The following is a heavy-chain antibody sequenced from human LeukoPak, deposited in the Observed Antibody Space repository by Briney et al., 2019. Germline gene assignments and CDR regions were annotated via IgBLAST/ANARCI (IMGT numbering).Heavy chain of an antibody. CDR3: AKDPARARTHFFFDY. J-gene: IGHJ4*02. CDR2: ISYDGSNK. V-gene: IGHV3-30*18. D-gene: IGHD1-7*01. Sequence: GGSLRLSCAASGFTFSSYGMHWVRQAPGKGLEWVAVISYDGSNKYYADSVEGRFTISRDNSKNTLYLQMNSLRAEDTAVYYCAKDPARARTHFFFDYWGQGTLVTVSS. CDR1: GFTFSSYG.